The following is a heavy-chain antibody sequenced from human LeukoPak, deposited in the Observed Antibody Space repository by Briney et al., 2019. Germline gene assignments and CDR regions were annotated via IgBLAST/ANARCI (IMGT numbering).Heavy chain of an antibody. CDR3: ARHGRYPFFDY. CDR1: GYSISSGYY. Sequence: SETLSLTCAVSGYSISSGYYWGWIRQPPGKGLEWIGSIYHSGSTYYNPSLKSRVTMSVDTSKNQFSLKLSSVTAADTAVYYCARHGRYPFFDYWGQGTLVTVSS. CDR2: IYHSGST. D-gene: IGHD2-2*02. J-gene: IGHJ4*02. V-gene: IGHV4-38-2*01.